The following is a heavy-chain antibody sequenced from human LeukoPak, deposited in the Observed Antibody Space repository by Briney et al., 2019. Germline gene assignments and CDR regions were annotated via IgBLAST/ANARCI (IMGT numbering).Heavy chain of an antibody. V-gene: IGHV3-74*01. CDR3: ASHVPPEFCSSTSCLGY. CDR2: INSDGSST. D-gene: IGHD2-2*01. CDR1: GFTFSSYW. J-gene: IGHJ4*02. Sequence: GGSLRLSCAASGFTFSSYWMHWVRQAPGKGLVWVSRINSDGSSTSYADSVKGRFTISRDNAKNTLYLQMNSLRAGDTAVYYCASHVPPEFCSSTSCLGYWGQGTLVTLSS.